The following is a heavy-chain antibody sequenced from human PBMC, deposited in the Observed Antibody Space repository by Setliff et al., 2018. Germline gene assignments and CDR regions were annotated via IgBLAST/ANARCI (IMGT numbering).Heavy chain of an antibody. J-gene: IGHJ2*01. CDR3: TGRWYFDL. CDR1: GFTLSGHW. V-gene: IGHV3-74*01. Sequence: PGGSLRLSCEASGFTLSGHWMFWVRQVPGKGLVWVSYINSDGSTTAYADSVKGRFTISRDNAKNTLYLQVDSLRAEDTAVYYCTGRWYFDLWGRGTLVTVSS. CDR2: INSDGSTT.